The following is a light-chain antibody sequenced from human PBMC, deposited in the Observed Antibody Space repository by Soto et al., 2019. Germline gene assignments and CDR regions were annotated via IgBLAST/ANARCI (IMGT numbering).Light chain of an antibody. CDR2: DVS. CDR3: SSYTSSSTLVV. J-gene: IGLJ2*01. Sequence: QSALTQPASVSGSPGQSITISCTGPRSDVGGYSFVSWYQQHPGKAPKLMIYDVSNRPSGVSNRFSGSKSGNTASLTSSGLQAEDEADYYCSSYTSSSTLVVFGGGTQLTVL. CDR1: RSDVGGYSF. V-gene: IGLV2-14*01.